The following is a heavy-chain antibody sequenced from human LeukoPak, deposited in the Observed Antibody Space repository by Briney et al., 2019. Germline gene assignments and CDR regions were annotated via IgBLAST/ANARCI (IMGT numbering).Heavy chain of an antibody. J-gene: IGHJ4*02. CDR1: GFTFSSYA. Sequence: PGQSLRLSCAASGFTFSSYAMSWVRQAPGKGLEWVSGITGSGGTTHHADSVKGRFTISRDNSKNTLFLQMNSLRVEGTALYYCARAYGSSGYYQLPIDYWGQGTLVTVSS. CDR3: ARAYGSSGYYQLPIDY. V-gene: IGHV3-23*01. CDR2: ITGSGGTT. D-gene: IGHD3-22*01.